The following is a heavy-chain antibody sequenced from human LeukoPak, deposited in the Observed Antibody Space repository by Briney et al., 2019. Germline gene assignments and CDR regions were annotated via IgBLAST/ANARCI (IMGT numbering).Heavy chain of an antibody. D-gene: IGHD1-26*01. V-gene: IGHV4-61*02. CDR2: IYTSGST. CDR3: ARENSGSYYWFDP. CDR1: GGSISSGSYY. Sequence: SETLSLTCTVSGGSISSGSYYWSWIRQPAGKGLEWIGRIYTSGSTNYNPPLKSRVTISVDTSKNQFSLKLSSVTAADTAVYYCARENSGSYYWFDPWGQGTLVTVSS. J-gene: IGHJ5*02.